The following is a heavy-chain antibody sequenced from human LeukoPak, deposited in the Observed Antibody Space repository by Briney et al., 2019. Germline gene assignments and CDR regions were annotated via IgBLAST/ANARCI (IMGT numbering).Heavy chain of an antibody. CDR1: GGSFSGYY. CDR2: IYNSGNT. Sequence: SETLSLTCAVYGGSFSGYYWSWIRQPPGKGLEWIGYIYNSGNTYYSPSLKRRSIISGDTSKNQFSLRLRSVTAADTAVYYCARVVHEVGYYFDYWGQGTLVTVSS. V-gene: IGHV4-34*09. CDR3: ARVVHEVGYYFDY. D-gene: IGHD1-26*01. J-gene: IGHJ4*02.